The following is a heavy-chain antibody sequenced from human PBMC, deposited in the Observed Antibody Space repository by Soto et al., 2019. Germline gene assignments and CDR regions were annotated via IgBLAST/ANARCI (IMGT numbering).Heavy chain of an antibody. V-gene: IGHV6-1*01. J-gene: IGHJ5*01. D-gene: IGHD3-16*01. Sequence: PSQTLSLTCAISGDSFSSNDATSDWIRQYQSRDLEWLGRTYKRSRWQTDYTISVKSRISINPDTSNNQGSLQLNSVTPVDTAVYYCARLIGNSWLDSWGQGTLVTVSS. CDR3: ARLIGNSWLDS. CDR2: TYKRSRWQT. CDR1: GDSFSSNDAT.